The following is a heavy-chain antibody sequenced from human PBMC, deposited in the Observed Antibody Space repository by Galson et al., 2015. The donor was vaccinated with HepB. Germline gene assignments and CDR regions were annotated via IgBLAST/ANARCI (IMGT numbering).Heavy chain of an antibody. Sequence: SLRLSCAASGFTFSSYAMSWVRQAPGKGLEWVSAISGSGGSTYYADSVKGRFTISRDNSKNTLYLQMNSLRAEDTAVYYCAKDPGDTGYFDYWGQGTLVTVSS. V-gene: IGHV3-23*01. CDR1: GFTFSSYA. CDR2: ISGSGGST. CDR3: AKDPGDTGYFDY. J-gene: IGHJ4*02. D-gene: IGHD3-10*01.